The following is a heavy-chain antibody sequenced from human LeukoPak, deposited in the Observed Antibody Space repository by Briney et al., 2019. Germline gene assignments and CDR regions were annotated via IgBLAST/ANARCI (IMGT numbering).Heavy chain of an antibody. D-gene: IGHD2-2*01. J-gene: IGHJ4*02. Sequence: GESLKISCKGSGYSFTSYWIGWVRQMLGKGLEWMGIIYPGDSDTRYSPSFQGQVTISADKSISTAYLQWSSLKASDTAMYYCARLILRDIVVVPAAPDYWGQGTLVTVSS. CDR2: IYPGDSDT. CDR3: ARLILRDIVVVPAAPDY. V-gene: IGHV5-51*01. CDR1: GYSFTSYW.